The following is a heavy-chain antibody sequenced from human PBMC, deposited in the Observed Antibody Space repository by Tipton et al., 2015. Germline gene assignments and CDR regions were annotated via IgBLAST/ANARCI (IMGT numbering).Heavy chain of an antibody. V-gene: IGHV4-38-2*02. CDR3: GRGDDSTAMATGFDY. D-gene: IGHD5-18*01. J-gene: IGHJ4*02. Sequence: TLSLTCTVSGYSISSGYYWGWIRQPPGKGLEWIGSMHHSGDAYYNPPLTSRVSISVDAPKNQFSLKLTSMTAADTAFYFCGRGDDSTAMATGFDYWGQGALVTVSS. CDR2: MHHSGDA. CDR1: GYSISSGYY.